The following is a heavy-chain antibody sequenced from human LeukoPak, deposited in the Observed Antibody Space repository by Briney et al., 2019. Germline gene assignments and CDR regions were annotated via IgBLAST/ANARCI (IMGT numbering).Heavy chain of an antibody. Sequence: GGSLRLSCAASGFTFSSYAMSWVRQAPGKGLEWVSTISGSGATTYYADSVEGRFTISRGNSKNTLYLQVNNLRAEDTAVYYCAKEDDYNYIDYWGQGTLVTVSS. CDR3: AKEDDYNYIDY. CDR2: ISGSGATT. CDR1: GFTFSSYA. V-gene: IGHV3-23*01. D-gene: IGHD5-24*01. J-gene: IGHJ4*02.